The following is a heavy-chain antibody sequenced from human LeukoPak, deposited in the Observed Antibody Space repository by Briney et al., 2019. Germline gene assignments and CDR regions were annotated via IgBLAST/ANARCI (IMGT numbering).Heavy chain of an antibody. J-gene: IGHJ4*02. CDR3: AKDGYYCSSTSCYLDN. D-gene: IGHD2-2*01. CDR2: INSDGSST. V-gene: IGHV3-74*01. Sequence: PGGSLRLSCAASGFTFSSYSMNWVRQAPGKGLVWVSRINSDGSSTSYADSVKGRFTISRDNAKNTLYLQMNSLRAEDTAVYYCAKDGYYCSSTSCYLDNWGQGTLVTVSS. CDR1: GFTFSSYS.